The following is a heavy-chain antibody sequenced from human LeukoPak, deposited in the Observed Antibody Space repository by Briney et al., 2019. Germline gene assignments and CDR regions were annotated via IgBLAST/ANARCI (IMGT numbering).Heavy chain of an antibody. V-gene: IGHV4-61*01. J-gene: IGHJ4*02. CDR2: TYYSGST. CDR3: ARFRGAIFGATYHDY. Sequence: SETLSLTCTVSGGSVSSGSYYWSWIRQPPGKGLEWIGYTYYSGSTNYNPSLKSRVTISVDTSKNQFSLKLSPVTAADTAVYYCARFRGAIFGATYHDYWGQGTLVTVSS. CDR1: GGSVSSGSYY. D-gene: IGHD3-3*01.